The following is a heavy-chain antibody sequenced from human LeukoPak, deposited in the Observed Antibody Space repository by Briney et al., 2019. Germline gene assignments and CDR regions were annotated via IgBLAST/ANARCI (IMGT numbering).Heavy chain of an antibody. CDR3: ARVLSGWYFLALSWFDP. D-gene: IGHD6-19*01. V-gene: IGHV4-34*01. J-gene: IGHJ5*02. CDR2: INHSGST. Sequence: SETLSLTCAVYGGSFSGYYWSWIRQPPGKGLEWIGEINHSGSTNYNPSLKSRVTISVDTSKNQFSLKLSSVTAADTAVYYCARVLSGWYFLALSWFDPWGQGTLVTVSS. CDR1: GGSFSGYY.